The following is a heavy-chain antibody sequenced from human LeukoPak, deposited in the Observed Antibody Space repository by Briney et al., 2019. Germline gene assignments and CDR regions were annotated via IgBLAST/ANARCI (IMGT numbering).Heavy chain of an antibody. CDR2: IYYSGST. CDR3: ASLYYYDSSGYSDAFDI. CDR1: GGSISSSSYY. J-gene: IGHJ3*02. D-gene: IGHD3-22*01. Sequence: SETLSLTCTVSGGSISSSSYYWGWIRQPPGKGLEWTGSIYYSGSTYYNPSLKSRVTISVDTSKNQFSLKLSSVTAADTAVYYCASLYYYDSSGYSDAFDIWGQGTMVTVSS. V-gene: IGHV4-39*01.